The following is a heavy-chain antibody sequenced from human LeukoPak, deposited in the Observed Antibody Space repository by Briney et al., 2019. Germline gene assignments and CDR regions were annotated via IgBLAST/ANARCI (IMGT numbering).Heavy chain of an antibody. D-gene: IGHD6-13*01. J-gene: IGHJ4*02. Sequence: SETLSLTCTVSAGSIRSYYWSWIRQPPGEGLEWIGYIHFTGSTKYNPSLTSRVTMSVDTSKNQFSLQLISVTATDTAVYFCARHSSSWYPDYWGQGTLVTVSS. CDR3: ARHSSSWYPDY. V-gene: IGHV4-59*08. CDR2: IHFTGST. CDR1: AGSIRSYY.